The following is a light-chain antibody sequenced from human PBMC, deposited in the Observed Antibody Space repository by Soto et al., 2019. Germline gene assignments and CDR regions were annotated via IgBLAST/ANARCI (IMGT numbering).Light chain of an antibody. CDR2: GAS. Sequence: ESMLTHSPGTLSLSPGERATLSCRASQSISSRYLTWYQHKPGQAPRLLIYGASIRATGIPDRFSGSGSGTDFTLTISRLEPEDFAVYYCQQFRSSPPAFTFGQGTKLEI. CDR3: QQFRSSPPAFT. V-gene: IGKV3-20*01. CDR1: QSISSRY. J-gene: IGKJ2*01.